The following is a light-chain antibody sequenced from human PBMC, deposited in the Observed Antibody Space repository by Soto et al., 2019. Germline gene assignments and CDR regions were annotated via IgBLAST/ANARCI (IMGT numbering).Light chain of an antibody. CDR1: SSDVGRYNY. J-gene: IGLJ1*01. CDR3: SSYTSSNTFV. V-gene: IGLV2-14*01. CDR2: DVS. Sequence: ALAQPASVSGSPGQSIAIFCTGTSSDVGRYNYVSWFQQHPGKAPKLMIYDVSNRPSGVSDRFSGSKSGNTASLTISGLQAEDEADYYCSSYTSSNTFVFGTGTKVTVL.